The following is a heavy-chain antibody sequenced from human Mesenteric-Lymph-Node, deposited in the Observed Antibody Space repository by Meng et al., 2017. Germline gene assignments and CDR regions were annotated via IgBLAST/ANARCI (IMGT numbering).Heavy chain of an antibody. CDR3: ARDGAHRRFDS. CDR2: ISVGGSII. Sequence: QVQLCGSVGDLAKPGGSLRLSWVASGFRFSDDHMAWIRKAPGKGLEWISYISVGGSIIYYADSVKGRFTISRDDAKNAVYLQMNSLRAEDTAVYYCARDGAHRRFDSWGRGTLVTVSS. V-gene: IGHV3-11*01. J-gene: IGHJ5*01. CDR1: GFRFSDDH. D-gene: IGHD3-16*01.